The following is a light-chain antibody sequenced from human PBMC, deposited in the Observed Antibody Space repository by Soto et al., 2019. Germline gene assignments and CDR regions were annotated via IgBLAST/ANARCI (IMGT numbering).Light chain of an antibody. CDR1: QSFSSW. V-gene: IGKV1-5*01. Sequence: DIQMTQSPSTLSASVGDRVTITCRASQSFSSWLAWYQQKPGKAPKLPIYDASSLESGVPPRFSGSGSGTEFTLTNSSLQPDDFATYYCQQYNSYSYTFGQGTKLEIK. J-gene: IGKJ2*01. CDR2: DAS. CDR3: QQYNSYSYT.